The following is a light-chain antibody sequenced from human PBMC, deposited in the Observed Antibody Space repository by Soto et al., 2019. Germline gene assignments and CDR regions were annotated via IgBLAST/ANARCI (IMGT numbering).Light chain of an antibody. V-gene: IGKV1-33*01. J-gene: IGKJ2*01. Sequence: DIQMTQSPSSLSASVGDRVTITCQASQDISNYLNWYQQKPGKAPKLLIYDASNLETGVPSRFSGSGSGTDFTFTISSLQPEDIPTYYCQQYDNLPPYTFGQVTKLEIK. CDR2: DAS. CDR3: QQYDNLPPYT. CDR1: QDISNY.